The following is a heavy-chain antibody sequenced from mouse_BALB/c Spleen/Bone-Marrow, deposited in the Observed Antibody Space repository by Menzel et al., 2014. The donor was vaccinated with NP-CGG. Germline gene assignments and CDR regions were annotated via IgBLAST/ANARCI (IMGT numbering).Heavy chain of an antibody. Sequence: EVKLMESGGGLVQPGGSLKLSCAASGFDFSRYWMSWVRQAPGKGLEWIGEINPDSSTINYTPSLKDKFIISGDNAKNTLYLQMSKVRSEDTALYYCARPPIYYDYAWFAYWGQGTLVTVSA. D-gene: IGHD2-4*01. CDR2: INPDSSTI. CDR3: ARPPIYYDYAWFAY. J-gene: IGHJ3*01. V-gene: IGHV4-1*02. CDR1: GFDFSRYW.